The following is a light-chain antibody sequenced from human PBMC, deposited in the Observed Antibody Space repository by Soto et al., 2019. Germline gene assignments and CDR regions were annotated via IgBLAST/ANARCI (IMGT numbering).Light chain of an antibody. Sequence: DIQMTQSPSTLSGSVGDRVTITCRASQSISSWLAWYQQKPGKAPKLLIYKASSLESGVPSRFSGSGSGTEFPLTISSLQPDDFATYYCQQYNSYPWTFGQGTKVEIK. CDR3: QQYNSYPWT. CDR2: KAS. V-gene: IGKV1-5*03. CDR1: QSISSW. J-gene: IGKJ1*01.